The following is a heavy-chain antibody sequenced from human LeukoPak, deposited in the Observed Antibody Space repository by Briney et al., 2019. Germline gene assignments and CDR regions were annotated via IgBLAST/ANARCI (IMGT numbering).Heavy chain of an antibody. CDR2: IYYSGST. CDR3: AREVDYYGSGSYKGYMDV. Sequence: SETLSLTCTASGGSISSYYWSWIRQPPGKGLEWIEYIYYSGSTNYNPSLKSRVTISVDTSKNQFSLKLSSVTAADTAVYYCAREVDYYGSGSYKGYMDVWGKGTTVTISS. V-gene: IGHV4-59*01. J-gene: IGHJ6*03. D-gene: IGHD3-10*01. CDR1: GGSISSYY.